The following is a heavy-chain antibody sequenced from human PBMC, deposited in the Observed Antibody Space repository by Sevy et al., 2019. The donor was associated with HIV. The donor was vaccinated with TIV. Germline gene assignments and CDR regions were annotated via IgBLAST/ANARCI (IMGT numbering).Heavy chain of an antibody. CDR1: GDSVSSNSAA. CDR3: ARDGEFRYCSSTSCYTGRRNWFDP. D-gene: IGHD2-2*02. V-gene: IGHV6-1*01. CDR2: TYYRSKWYN. Sequence: SQTLSLTCAISGDSVSSNSAAWNWIRQSPSRGLEWLGRTYYRSKWYNDYAVSVKSRITINPDTSKNQFSLQLNSVTPEETAVYYCARDGEFRYCSSTSCYTGRRNWFDPWGQGTLVTVSS. J-gene: IGHJ5*02.